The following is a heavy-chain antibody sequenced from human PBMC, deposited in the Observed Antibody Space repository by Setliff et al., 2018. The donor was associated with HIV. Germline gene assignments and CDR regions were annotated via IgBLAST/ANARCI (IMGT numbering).Heavy chain of an antibody. CDR1: GYTLSTYA. J-gene: IGHJ5*02. V-gene: IGHV1-3*01. CDR3: ARGGAREYQLLYNYFDP. Sequence: GASVKVSCKASGYTLSTYALYWVRQAPGQRLEWMGWINSDNGNTKFSQKFQGRLTITADTTASTAYMVLSSLTSEDTAVYYCARGGAREYQLLYNYFDPWGQGILVTVSS. CDR2: INSDNGNT. D-gene: IGHD2-2*01.